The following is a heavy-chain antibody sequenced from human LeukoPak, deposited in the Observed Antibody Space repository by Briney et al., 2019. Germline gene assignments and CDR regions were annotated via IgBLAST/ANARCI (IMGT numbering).Heavy chain of an antibody. CDR2: IISKFGTS. Sequence: SVKVSCKASGGNFNNNAFNWVRQAPGQGLEWMGRIISKFGTSNYAPNFQGRVTITADTSTSTAYVELRSLRSDDTAVYYCASALRYFDWRDAFDIWGQGTMVTVSS. D-gene: IGHD3-9*01. CDR1: GGNFNNNA. J-gene: IGHJ3*02. V-gene: IGHV1-69*06. CDR3: ASALRYFDWRDAFDI.